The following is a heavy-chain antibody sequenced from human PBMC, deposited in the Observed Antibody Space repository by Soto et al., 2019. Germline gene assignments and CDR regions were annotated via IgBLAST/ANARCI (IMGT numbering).Heavy chain of an antibody. CDR2: IIPIFGTA. CDR3: ARNPDIGIVGATLSTENAFDI. V-gene: IGHV1-69*13. J-gene: IGHJ3*02. D-gene: IGHD1-26*01. CDR1: GGTFRSYA. Sequence: SVKVSCKASGGTFRSYAISWVRQAPGQGLEWMGGIIPIFGTANYAQRFQGRVTITADESTSTAYMELSSLRSEDTAVYYCARNPDIGIVGATLSTENAFDIWGQGTMVTVSS.